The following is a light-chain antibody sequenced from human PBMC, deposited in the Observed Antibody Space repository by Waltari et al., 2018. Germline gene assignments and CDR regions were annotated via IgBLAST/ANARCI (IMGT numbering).Light chain of an antibody. CDR1: QSISKY. CDR2: DAS. Sequence: EIMLTQSPGTLSLSPGERATLSCRASQSISKYLAWYQHKPGQPPRLLSYDASSRATGIPDRVSGSGSGTDFSLTISRLEPEDFAVYYCQKYGSLPATFGQGTKVEIK. CDR3: QKYGSLPAT. V-gene: IGKV3-20*01. J-gene: IGKJ1*01.